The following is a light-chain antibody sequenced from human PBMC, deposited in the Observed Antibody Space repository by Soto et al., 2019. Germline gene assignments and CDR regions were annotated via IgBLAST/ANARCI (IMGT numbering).Light chain of an antibody. J-gene: IGLJ1*01. V-gene: IGLV3-21*04. CDR1: NIGSES. CDR3: QVWDSNSDHLGV. CDR2: YDI. Sequence: SYELTQPPSVSVAPGKTARITCGGNNIGSESVHWYQQKPGQAPLLVIYYDIDRPSGIPERFSGSNSGNTATLTISRVEAGDEADYYCQVWDSNSDHLGVFGTGTKLTVL.